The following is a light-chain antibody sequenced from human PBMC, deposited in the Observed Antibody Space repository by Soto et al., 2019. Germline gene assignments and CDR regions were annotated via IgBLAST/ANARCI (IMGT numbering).Light chain of an antibody. CDR1: QRISTY. Sequence: DIQMTQSPSSLSASVGDRVTITCRASQRISTYLNWYQQKPGKAPKFLIYDASNLQSGVPARFSGSGSGTEFTLSISSLQPDDFATYYCQQYNYYWTFGQGTKVDIK. V-gene: IGKV1-5*01. CDR3: QQYNYYWT. J-gene: IGKJ1*01. CDR2: DAS.